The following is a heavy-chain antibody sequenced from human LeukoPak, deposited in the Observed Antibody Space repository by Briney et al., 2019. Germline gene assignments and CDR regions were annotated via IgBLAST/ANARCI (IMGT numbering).Heavy chain of an antibody. CDR3: ARLFRDHRGYFDY. Sequence: SETLSLTCAVSGDSISSSNYYWGWIRRPPGKGLKWVASISDSGNTYYTPSLRGRVTMSVDTSRNQLSLELNSATAADTAVYYCARLFRDHRGYFDYWGQGTLVTVAS. CDR2: ISDSGNT. D-gene: IGHD3-16*02. J-gene: IGHJ4*02. CDR1: GDSISSSNYY. V-gene: IGHV4-39*01.